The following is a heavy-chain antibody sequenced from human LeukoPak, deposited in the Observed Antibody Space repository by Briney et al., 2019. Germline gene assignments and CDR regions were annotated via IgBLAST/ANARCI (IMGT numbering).Heavy chain of an antibody. V-gene: IGHV4-4*07. CDR2: IYTSGST. D-gene: IGHD3-10*01. CDR1: GGSISSYY. J-gene: IGHJ4*02. Sequence: SETLSLTCTVSGGSISSYYWSWIRQPAGKGLEWIGRIYTSGSTNYNPSPKSRVTMSVDTSKNQFSLKLSSVTAADTAVYYCARDSPSIWFGESYFDYWGQGTLVTVSS. CDR3: ARDSPSIWFGESYFDY.